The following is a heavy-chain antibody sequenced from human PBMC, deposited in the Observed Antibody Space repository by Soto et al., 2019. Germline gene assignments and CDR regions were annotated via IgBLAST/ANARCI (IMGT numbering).Heavy chain of an antibody. CDR3: AKIPPGGLDV. CDR1: GFTFSSYA. CDR2: ISGSGGYT. V-gene: IGHV3-23*01. D-gene: IGHD2-21*01. J-gene: IGHJ6*02. Sequence: EVQLLESGGGLVQPGGSLRLSCAASGFTFSSYARTWVRQAPGKGLEWVSEISGSGGYTNYADSVKGRCTISRDNSKNTLYLQMNSLRAEDTAVYYCAKIPPGGLDVWGQGTTVTVSS.